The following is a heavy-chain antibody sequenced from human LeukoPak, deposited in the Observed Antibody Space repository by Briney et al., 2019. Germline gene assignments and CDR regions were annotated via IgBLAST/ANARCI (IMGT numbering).Heavy chain of an antibody. J-gene: IGHJ3*01. D-gene: IGHD1-26*01. Sequence: SETLSLTCTVSGGSISSTGFYGGWIRQSPGKGLEWIGSIYYGGSTYYNPSLESRVTISAHTSKNQFSLKLSSVTAADTAVYYCARLRFVHSGSYGAFDVWGQGTMVTVSS. CDR2: IYYGGST. CDR3: ARLRFVHSGSYGAFDV. CDR1: GGSISSTGFY. V-gene: IGHV4-39*01.